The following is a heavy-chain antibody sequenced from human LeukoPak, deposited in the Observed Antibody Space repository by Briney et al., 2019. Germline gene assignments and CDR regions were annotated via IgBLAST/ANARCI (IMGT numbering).Heavy chain of an antibody. Sequence: SETLSLTCTVSGASISSNFWSWIRQPPGKGLEWIGYIFGDTNYNPSLRSRVTMSVDTSKNQFSLKLSSVTAADTAVYYCVRHGDGGTFDYWGQGTLVTVSS. CDR1: GASISSNF. J-gene: IGHJ4*02. CDR2: IFGDT. CDR3: VRHGDGGTFDY. V-gene: IGHV4-59*01. D-gene: IGHD4-23*01.